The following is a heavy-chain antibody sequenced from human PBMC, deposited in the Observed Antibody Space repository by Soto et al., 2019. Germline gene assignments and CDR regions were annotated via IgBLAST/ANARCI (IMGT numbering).Heavy chain of an antibody. CDR1: GGSISSYY. CDR2: IYTSGST. V-gene: IGHV4-4*07. CDR3: ARSSFSGLYYYYYGMDV. D-gene: IGHD2-15*01. J-gene: IGHJ6*02. Sequence: PSETLSLTCTVSGGSISSYYWSWIRQPAGKGLEWIGRIYTSGSTNYNPSLKSRVTMSVDTSKNQFSLKLSSVTAADTAVYYCARSSFSGLYYYYYGMDVWGQGTTVTVSS.